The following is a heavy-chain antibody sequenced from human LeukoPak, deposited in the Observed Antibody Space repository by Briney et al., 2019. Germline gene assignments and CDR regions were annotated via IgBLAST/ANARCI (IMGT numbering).Heavy chain of an antibody. CDR3: ARRKVVSAYYYGMDV. D-gene: IGHD2-2*01. V-gene: IGHV3-66*01. J-gene: IGHJ6*02. CDR2: IYTGGTT. Sequence: GGSLRLSCAASGFTVSSQYMSWVRQAPGKGLEWVAVIYTGGTTHYADSVKGRFTISRDNAKNTLYLQMNSLRAEDTAVYYCARRKVVSAYYYGMDVWGQGTTVTVSS. CDR1: GFTVSSQY.